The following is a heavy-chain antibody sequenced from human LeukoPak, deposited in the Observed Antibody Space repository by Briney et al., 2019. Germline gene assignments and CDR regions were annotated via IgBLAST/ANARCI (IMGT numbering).Heavy chain of an antibody. J-gene: IGHJ4*03. CDR3: ARELGDASGPDN. D-gene: IGHD3-16*01. Sequence: GRSLRLSCAASGFTFSSYGMHWVRQAPGKGLEWVAVISYDGSNKYYADSVKGRFTISRDNSKNTLYLQMNSLRAEDTAVYYCARELGDASGPDNWGHGTLVTVYS. V-gene: IGHV3-30*03. CDR1: GFTFSSYG. CDR2: ISYDGSNK.